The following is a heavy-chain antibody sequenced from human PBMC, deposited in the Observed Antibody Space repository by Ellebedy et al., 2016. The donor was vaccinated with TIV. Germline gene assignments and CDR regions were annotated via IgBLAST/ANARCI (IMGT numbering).Heavy chain of an antibody. V-gene: IGHV3-7*01. D-gene: IGHD4-17*01. CDR2: IYQDGGVQ. CDR3: ARRGSYGDYAVQINSWFDT. CDR1: GFSFRSYW. J-gene: IGHJ5*02. Sequence: LSLTCAASGFSFRSYWMSWVRQAPGKGLEWVANIYQDGGVQYYVDSVKGRFTISRDNADNSRFLQMNRLRAEDTAVYFCARRGSYGDYAVQINSWFDTWGRGTLVAVSS.